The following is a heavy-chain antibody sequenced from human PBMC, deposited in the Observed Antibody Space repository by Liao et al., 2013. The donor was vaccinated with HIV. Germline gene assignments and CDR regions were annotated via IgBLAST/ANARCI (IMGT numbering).Heavy chain of an antibody. J-gene: IGHJ6*03. V-gene: IGHV4-34*01. Sequence: QVQLEQWGAGLLKPSETLSLTCAVYGESLSDSYWSWIRQPPGKGLEWLGEINHSGSTNYNPSLKSRVTISVDTSKNQFSLKLRSVTAADTAVYYCARGLWGSITCEGLVCYYYYYYMDVWGKGTTVTVSS. CDR2: INHSGST. D-gene: IGHD2-2*01. CDR3: ARGLWGSITCEGLVCYYYYYYMDV. CDR1: GESLSDSY.